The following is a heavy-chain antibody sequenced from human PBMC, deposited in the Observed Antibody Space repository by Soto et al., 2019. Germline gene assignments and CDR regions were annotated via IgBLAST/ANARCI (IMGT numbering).Heavy chain of an antibody. Sequence: QVQLVQSGAEVKKPGSSVKVSCKASGGTFSSYAISWVRQAPGQGLEWMGGIIPIFGTANYAQKFQGRVTSXAXXSTSTAYMELSSLRSEDTAVYYCAKNLAYHNWFDPWGQGTLVTVSS. V-gene: IGHV1-69*12. CDR1: GGTFSSYA. CDR3: AKNLAYHNWFDP. CDR2: IIPIFGTA. J-gene: IGHJ5*02. D-gene: IGHD2-2*02.